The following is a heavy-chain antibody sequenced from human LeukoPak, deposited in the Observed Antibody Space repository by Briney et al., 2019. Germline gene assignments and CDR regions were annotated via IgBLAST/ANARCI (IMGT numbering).Heavy chain of an antibody. CDR3: ARARITMVRGVIILAY. J-gene: IGHJ4*02. Sequence: ASVKVSCKVSGYTLTELSMHWVRQAPGKGLEWMGGFDPEDGETIYAQKFQGRVTMTRNTSLTTAYMELSSLRSEDTAVYYCARARITMVRGVIILAYWGQGTLVTVSS. CDR1: GYTLTELS. D-gene: IGHD3-10*01. CDR2: FDPEDGET. V-gene: IGHV1-24*01.